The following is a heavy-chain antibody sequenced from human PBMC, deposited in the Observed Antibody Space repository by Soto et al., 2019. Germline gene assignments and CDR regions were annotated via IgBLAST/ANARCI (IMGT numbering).Heavy chain of an antibody. J-gene: IGHJ6*02. CDR1: GGSISSYY. CDR3: ARKSGGGTIFGVVTHPYYYGMDV. D-gene: IGHD3-3*01. Sequence: SETLSLTCTVSGGSISSYYWSWIRQPPGKGLEWIGYIYYSGSTNYNPSLKSRVTISVDTSKNQFSLKLSFVTAADTAVYYCARKSGGGTIFGVVTHPYYYGMDVWGQGTTVTVSS. V-gene: IGHV4-59*01. CDR2: IYYSGST.